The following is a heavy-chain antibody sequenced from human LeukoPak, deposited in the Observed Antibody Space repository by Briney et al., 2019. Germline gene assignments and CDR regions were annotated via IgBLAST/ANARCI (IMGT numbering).Heavy chain of an antibody. Sequence: SVKVSCKASGGTFSSYAISWVRQAPGQGLEWMGGIIPIFGTANYAQKFQGRVTITADESTSTAYMELSSLRSEDTAVYYCARGLLAFGGGYSSSSAPFDYWGQGTLVTVSS. CDR1: GGTFSSYA. D-gene: IGHD6-6*01. CDR2: IIPIFGTA. V-gene: IGHV1-69*13. CDR3: ARGLLAFGGGYSSSSAPFDY. J-gene: IGHJ4*02.